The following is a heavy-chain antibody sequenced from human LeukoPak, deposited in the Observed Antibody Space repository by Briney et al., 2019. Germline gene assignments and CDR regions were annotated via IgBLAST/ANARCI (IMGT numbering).Heavy chain of an antibody. CDR2: ISGSGGST. CDR3: SRQTVSCHDF. V-gene: IGHV3-23*01. CDR1: GFTFSNYA. D-gene: IGHD2-2*01. J-gene: IGHJ4*02. Sequence: GGSLRLSCAASGFTFSNYAMTWVRQAPGKGLEWVSGISGSGGSTYYADSVKGRFTISRDDSNNMAYLQMNSLTADDTAVYYCSRQTVSCHDFWGQGTLVTVSS.